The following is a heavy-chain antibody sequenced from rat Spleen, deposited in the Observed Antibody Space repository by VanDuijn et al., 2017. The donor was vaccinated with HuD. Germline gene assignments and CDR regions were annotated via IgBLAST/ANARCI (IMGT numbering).Heavy chain of an antibody. V-gene: IGHV5-31*01. Sequence: EVQLVESGGGLVQPGRSLKLSCVASGFTFNNYWMTWIRQAPGKGLEWVASITNTGGSTYYPDSVKGRFTISRDNAKSTLYLQMNSLRSEYTATYYCTRDSYYDGKGMDAWGQGASVTVSS. CDR3: TRDSYYDGKGMDA. J-gene: IGHJ4*01. CDR2: ITNTGGST. D-gene: IGHD1-12*02. CDR1: GFTFNNYW.